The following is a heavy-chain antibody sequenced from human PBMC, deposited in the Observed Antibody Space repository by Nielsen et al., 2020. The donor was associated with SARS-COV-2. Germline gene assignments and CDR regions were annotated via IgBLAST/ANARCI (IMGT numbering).Heavy chain of an antibody. CDR1: GFIFRKFP. J-gene: IGHJ5*02. V-gene: IGHV3-30*04. CDR3: ARETLDHTSSYVDH. D-gene: IGHD3-10*01. Sequence: GESLKISCTASGFIFRKFPMHWVRQAPGKGLEWLAIISYGGENEHYADSVKGRFTVSRDNSKDTLHLQMNSLNPEDTAVYFCARETLDHTSSYVDHWGQGTLVTVSS. CDR2: ISYGGENE.